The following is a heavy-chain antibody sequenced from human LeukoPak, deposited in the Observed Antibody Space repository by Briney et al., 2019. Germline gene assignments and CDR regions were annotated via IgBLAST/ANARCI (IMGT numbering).Heavy chain of an antibody. CDR2: FDPEDGET. J-gene: IGHJ4*02. CDR1: GYTLTELS. D-gene: IGHD4-17*01. Sequence: ASVKVSCKVSGYTLTELSMHWVRQAPGKGLEWMGGFDPEDGETIYAQKFQGRVTMTEDTSTDTAYMELSSLRSEDTAVYYCATAIDYGDSRWAFDYWGQGTLVTVSS. V-gene: IGHV1-24*01. CDR3: ATAIDYGDSRWAFDY.